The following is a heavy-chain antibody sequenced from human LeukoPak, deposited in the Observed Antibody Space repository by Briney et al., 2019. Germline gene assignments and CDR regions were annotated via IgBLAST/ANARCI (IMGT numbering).Heavy chain of an antibody. J-gene: IGHJ4*02. V-gene: IGHV3-74*03. D-gene: IGHD4-17*01. CDR2: INSDGSDT. CDR3: ARDVRYGDYVVDY. CDR1: GFTVSSNF. Sequence: GGSLRLSCAASGFTVSSNFMSWVRQAPGKGLVWVSRINSDGSDTTYADSVKGRFTISRDNAKNTLYLQMNGLRAEDTAVYYCARDVRYGDYVVDYWGQGTLVTVSS.